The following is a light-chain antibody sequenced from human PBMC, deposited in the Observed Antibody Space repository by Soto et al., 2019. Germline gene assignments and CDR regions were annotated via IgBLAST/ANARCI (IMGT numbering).Light chain of an antibody. CDR2: AAS. J-gene: IGKJ5*01. CDR3: QQRSNWPS. Sequence: IVLTQSPATLSLSPGERATLSCRASQSVSSYLAWYQHKPGRAPRLLIYAASNRATGIPARFSGSGSGPDFTLTISSIEPEDFALYYCQQRSNWPSFGQGTRLEIK. CDR1: QSVSSY. V-gene: IGKV3-11*01.